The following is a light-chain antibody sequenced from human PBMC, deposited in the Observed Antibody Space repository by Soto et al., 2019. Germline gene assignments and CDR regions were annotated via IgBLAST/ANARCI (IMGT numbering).Light chain of an antibody. CDR3: ETWDRNTVV. CDR2: LEDTGTY. J-gene: IGLJ2*01. Sequence: QAVVTQSSSASASQRSSVKLTCTRSSGHSSYIIAWHHQQPRNAPQYLMKLEDTGTYHKGSGVPDRFSGSSSGADRYLTISTLQFEGEADYYCETWDRNTVVFGGGTQLTV. V-gene: IGLV4-60*02. CDR1: SGHSSYI.